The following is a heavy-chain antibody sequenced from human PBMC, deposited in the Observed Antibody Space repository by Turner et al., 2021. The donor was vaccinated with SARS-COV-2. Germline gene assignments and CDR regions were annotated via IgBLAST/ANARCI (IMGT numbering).Heavy chain of an antibody. J-gene: IGHJ4*02. Sequence: QVQLVQSGAEVKKPGSSVKVSCKASGGTFSTYAITWVRQAPGQGLEWMGGIIPIFGTANDAQKFQGRVTITADESTSTAYMELSSLRSEDTAVYYCARVGVGGSSWPKDFDYWGQGTLVTVSS. V-gene: IGHV1-69*01. CDR3: ARVGVGGSSWPKDFDY. D-gene: IGHD6-13*01. CDR1: GGTFSTYA. CDR2: IIPIFGTA.